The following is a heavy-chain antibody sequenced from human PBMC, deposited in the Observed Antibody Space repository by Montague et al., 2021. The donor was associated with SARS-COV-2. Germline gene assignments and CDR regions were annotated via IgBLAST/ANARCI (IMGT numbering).Heavy chain of an antibody. Sequence: SETLSLTCTVSGGSVSSATYYWGWIRQPPGKGLEWIGCIYYSGNSDYNPSLKSRATIFVDTSKNQFSLQLSSVTAADTAVYYCATPEPSYDLVTGNPFDVWGPGTMVTVSS. CDR3: ATPEPSYDLVTGNPFDV. CDR1: GGSVSSATYY. J-gene: IGHJ3*01. V-gene: IGHV4-39*01. D-gene: IGHD3-9*01. CDR2: IYYSGNS.